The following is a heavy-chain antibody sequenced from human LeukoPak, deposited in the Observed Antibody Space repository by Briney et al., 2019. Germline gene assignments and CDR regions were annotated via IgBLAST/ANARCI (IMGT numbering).Heavy chain of an antibody. Sequence: ASVKVSCKASGYTFTGYYMHWVRQAPGQGLEWMGWINPNSGGTNYAQKFQGRVTMTRDTSISTAYMELSRLRSDDTAVYYCARLVPAAIHPNYYYYYYMDVWGKGTTVTVSS. CDR2: INPNSGGT. CDR3: ARLVPAAIHPNYYYYYYMDV. V-gene: IGHV1-2*02. CDR1: GYTFTGYY. J-gene: IGHJ6*03. D-gene: IGHD2-2*01.